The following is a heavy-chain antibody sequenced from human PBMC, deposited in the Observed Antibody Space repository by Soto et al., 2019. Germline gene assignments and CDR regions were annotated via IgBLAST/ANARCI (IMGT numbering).Heavy chain of an antibody. CDR2: ISGSGGST. Sequence: GWSLRLACASSVFTFISYAMSWVRQAPGKGLEWVSAISGSGGSTYYADSVKGRFTISRDNSKNTLYLQMNSLRAEDTAVYYCAKGTQTYYYDSSGYTQRNYYYYGMDVWGQGTTVTVSS. V-gene: IGHV3-23*01. CDR1: VFTFISYA. CDR3: AKGTQTYYYDSSGYTQRNYYYYGMDV. D-gene: IGHD3-22*01. J-gene: IGHJ6*02.